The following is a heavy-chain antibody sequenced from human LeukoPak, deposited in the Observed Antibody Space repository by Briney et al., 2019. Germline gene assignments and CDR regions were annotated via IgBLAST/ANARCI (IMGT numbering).Heavy chain of an antibody. Sequence: GGSLRLSCAASGFTFSSYSMNWVRQAPGKGLEWVSSISSSSSYIYYADSVKGRFTISRDNAKNSLYLQMNSLRAEDTAVYYCARVMQDYYGSGSYDYWGQGTLVTVSS. V-gene: IGHV3-21*01. J-gene: IGHJ4*02. CDR2: ISSSSSYI. CDR1: GFTFSSYS. CDR3: ARVMQDYYGSGSYDY. D-gene: IGHD3-10*01.